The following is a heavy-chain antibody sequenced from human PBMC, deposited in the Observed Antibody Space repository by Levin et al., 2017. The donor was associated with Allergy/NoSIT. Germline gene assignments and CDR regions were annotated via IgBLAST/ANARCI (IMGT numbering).Heavy chain of an antibody. CDR3: ARVGIYFWGVYQTSWRYMDV. J-gene: IGHJ6*03. V-gene: IGHV1-18*01. Sequence: ASVKVSCKASGYNFTNYGISWVRQAPGQGLEWMGWISAYNGNTNYAQKFQGRVTMTIQTSTNTAYMELRSLRSDDTAVYYCARVGIYFWGVYQTSWRYMDVWGQGTTVTVSS. CDR2: ISAYNGNT. D-gene: IGHD3-3*01. CDR1: GYNFTNYG.